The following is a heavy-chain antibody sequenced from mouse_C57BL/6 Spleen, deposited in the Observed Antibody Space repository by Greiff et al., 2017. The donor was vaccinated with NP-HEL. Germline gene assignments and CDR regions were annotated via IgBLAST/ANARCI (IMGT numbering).Heavy chain of an antibody. CDR1: GYTFTSYW. Sequence: QVQLQQPGAELVMPGASVKLSCKASGYTFTSYWMHWVKQRPGQGLEWIGEIDPSDSYTNYNQKFKGKSTLTVDKSSSTAYMQLSSLTSEDSAVYYCARRGVGATDAMDYWGQRTSVTVSS. D-gene: IGHD1-1*01. J-gene: IGHJ4*01. CDR3: ARRGVGATDAMDY. V-gene: IGHV1-69*01. CDR2: IDPSDSYT.